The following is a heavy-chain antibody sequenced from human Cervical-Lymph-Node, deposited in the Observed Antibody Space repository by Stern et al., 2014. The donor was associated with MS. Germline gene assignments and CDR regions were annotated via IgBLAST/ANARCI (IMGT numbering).Heavy chain of an antibody. CDR1: GLNFDDHA. V-gene: IGHV3-9*01. CDR2: ITWNNGHL. CDR3: ATGIHGFHYDMAV. D-gene: IGHD5-24*01. J-gene: IGHJ6*02. Sequence: QLVESGGGLVQPGRSLRLSCEASGLNFDDHAMFWVRQVPGNGLEWVSGITWNNGHLGSPESVKGRFTISRDNAKNSLYLDMNSLRTEDTALYYCATGIHGFHYDMAVWGPGTAVTVSS.